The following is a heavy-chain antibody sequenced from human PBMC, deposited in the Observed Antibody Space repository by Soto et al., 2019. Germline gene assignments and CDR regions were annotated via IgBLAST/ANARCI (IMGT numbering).Heavy chain of an antibody. J-gene: IGHJ6*02. CDR2: IYYSGTT. V-gene: IGHV4-30-2*01. CDR1: NGSVSSGTYS. Sequence: PSETLSLTRTVSNGSVSSGTYSWSWVRQPPGKGLEWIGYIYYSGTTYYTPSLKSRLTMSMDRANDHFSLNLTSVTAADTAVYFCARGHYYYGMDVWGQGITVTVSS. CDR3: ARGHYYYGMDV.